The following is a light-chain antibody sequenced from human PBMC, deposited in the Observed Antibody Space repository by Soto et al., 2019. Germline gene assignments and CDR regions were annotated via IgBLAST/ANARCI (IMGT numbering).Light chain of an antibody. Sequence: EIVMTQSPATLSVSPGERATLSCRASQSVSSNLAWYQQKPGQAPRLLIYGASTRATGIPARCSGSGSGTELTRTISSLQTEDFAVYYCQQYNNWPRTFGQGTKVEIK. J-gene: IGKJ1*01. V-gene: IGKV3-15*01. CDR2: GAS. CDR3: QQYNNWPRT. CDR1: QSVSSN.